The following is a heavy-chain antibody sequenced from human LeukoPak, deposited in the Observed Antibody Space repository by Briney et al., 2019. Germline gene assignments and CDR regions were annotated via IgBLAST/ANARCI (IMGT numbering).Heavy chain of an antibody. CDR1: GYTFTGYY. CDR2: INPNSGGT. V-gene: IGHV1-2*02. Sequence: ASVKVSCKASGYTFTGYYMHRVRQAPGQGLEWMGWINPNSGGTNYAQKFQGRVTMTRDTSISTAYMELSRLRSDDTAVYYCAREGISSSWLNWFDPWGQGTLVTVSS. J-gene: IGHJ5*02. CDR3: AREGISSSWLNWFDP. D-gene: IGHD6-13*01.